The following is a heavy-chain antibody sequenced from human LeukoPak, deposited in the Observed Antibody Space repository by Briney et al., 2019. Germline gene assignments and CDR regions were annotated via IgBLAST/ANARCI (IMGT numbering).Heavy chain of an antibody. CDR3: AKAPYSGSYYWFDP. CDR1: GYTFTGYY. CDR2: INPNSGGT. D-gene: IGHD1-26*01. Sequence: ASVKVSCKASGYTFTGYYMHWVRQAPGQGLEWMGWINPNSGGTNYAQKFQGWVTMTRDTSISTAYMELSRLRSDDTAVYYCAKAPYSGSYYWFDPWGQGTLVTVSS. V-gene: IGHV1-2*04. J-gene: IGHJ5*02.